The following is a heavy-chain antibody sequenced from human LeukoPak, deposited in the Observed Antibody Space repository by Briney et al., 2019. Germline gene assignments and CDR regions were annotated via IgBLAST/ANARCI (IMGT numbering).Heavy chain of an antibody. CDR3: ARSNWEKTGGGFDV. CDR2: ISAYNGDT. J-gene: IGHJ3*01. CDR1: GYTFTSYG. V-gene: IGHV1-18*01. Sequence: GASVKVSCKASGYTFTSYGISWVRQAPGQGLEWMGWISAYNGDTKYAHEVQGRATVTTDTSTSTAYMELRSLRSDDTALYFCARSNWEKTGGGFDVWGQGTMVTVSS. D-gene: IGHD1-1*01.